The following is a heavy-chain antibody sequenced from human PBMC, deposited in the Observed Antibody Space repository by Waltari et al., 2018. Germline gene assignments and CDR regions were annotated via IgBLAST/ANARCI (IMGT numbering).Heavy chain of an antibody. J-gene: IGHJ6*03. CDR3: AKGHTIFGVVINGFYYYMDV. CDR2: IYSGGST. CDR1: GFTFSSYA. V-gene: IGHV3-23*03. Sequence: EVQLLESGGGLVQPGGSLRLSCAASGFTFSSYAMSWVRQAPGKGLEWVSVIYSGGSTYYADSVKGRFTISRDNSKNTLYLQMNSLRAEDTAVYYCAKGHTIFGVVINGFYYYMDVWGKGTTVTVSS. D-gene: IGHD3-3*01.